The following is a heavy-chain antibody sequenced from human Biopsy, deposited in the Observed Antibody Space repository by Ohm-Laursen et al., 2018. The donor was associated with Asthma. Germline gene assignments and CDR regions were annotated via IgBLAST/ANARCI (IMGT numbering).Heavy chain of an antibody. CDR2: MYYGETT. V-gene: IGHV4-39*01. CDR3: ARHDHRWDTYADF. D-gene: IGHD2-2*01. CDR1: GASITSSAYY. Sequence: SETLSLTCNVSGASITSSAYYWGWIRQPPGKGLEWIGSMYYGETTYYSPSLKSRVTISVDTTNNQFSLILRSVTAADTAVYYCARHDHRWDTYADFWGQGTLVTVSS. J-gene: IGHJ4*02.